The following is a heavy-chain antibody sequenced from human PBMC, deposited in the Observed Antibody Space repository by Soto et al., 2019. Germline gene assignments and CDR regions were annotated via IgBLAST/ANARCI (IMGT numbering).Heavy chain of an antibody. V-gene: IGHV5-51*01. D-gene: IGHD5-18*01. CDR2: IYPGDSDT. CDR3: ATHAGEDTAMGPYYSYGMDV. J-gene: IGHJ6*02. Sequence: ESLKISYTGSGERFTGYWIGLVRQMPGKGLEWMGIIYPGDSDTRYSPSFQGQVTISADKSISTAYLQWSSLKASDTAMYYCATHAGEDTAMGPYYSYGMDVWGQGTTVTVYS. CDR1: GERFTGYW.